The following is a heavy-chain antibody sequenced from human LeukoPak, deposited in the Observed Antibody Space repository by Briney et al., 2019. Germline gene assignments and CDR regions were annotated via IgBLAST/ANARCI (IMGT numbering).Heavy chain of an antibody. V-gene: IGHV4-59*08. J-gene: IGHJ4*02. CDR3: ARHKGSGKLIDY. CDR2: IYYSGST. Sequence: PSETLSLTCTVSGGSISSYYWSWIRQPPGKGLGWIGYIYYSGSTNYNPSLKSRVTISVDTSKNQFSLKLTSVTAADTAVHYCARHKGSGKLIDYWGQGTLVTVSS. CDR1: GGSISSYY. D-gene: IGHD3-10*01.